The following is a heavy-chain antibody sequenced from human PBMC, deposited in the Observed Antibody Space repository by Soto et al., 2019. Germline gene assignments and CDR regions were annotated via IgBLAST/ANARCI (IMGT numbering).Heavy chain of an antibody. CDR3: ARFSQPLAYSTIDY. J-gene: IGHJ4*02. CDR2: VYPGDSDT. D-gene: IGHD6-13*01. Sequence: ESLKISCKGSGYSFTSYWIGWVRQMPEKGLEGRGNVYPGDSDTRDSPSFQGQVTISADKSISTAYLHSSSQKATDTAMYYCARFSQPLAYSTIDYCGQGTLVTVSS. V-gene: IGHV5-51*01. CDR1: GYSFTSYW.